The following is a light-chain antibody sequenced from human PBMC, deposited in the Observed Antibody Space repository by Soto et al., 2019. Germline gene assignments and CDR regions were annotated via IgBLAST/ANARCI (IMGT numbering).Light chain of an antibody. V-gene: IGKV3-20*01. J-gene: IGKJ1*01. CDR2: GAS. CDR3: QQYGSSGT. CDR1: ESVSNNY. Sequence: EIVMTQSPDTLSVSPGERATVSCRASESVSNNYLAWYQQKPGQAPRLLIYGASNRATGIPDRFSGSGSGTDFTLTISRLEPEDFAVYYCQQYGSSGTFGQGTKVDIK.